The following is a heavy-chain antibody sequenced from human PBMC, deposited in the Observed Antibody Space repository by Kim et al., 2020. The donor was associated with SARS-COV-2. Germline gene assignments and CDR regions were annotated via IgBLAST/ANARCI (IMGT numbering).Heavy chain of an antibody. D-gene: IGHD6-6*01. V-gene: IGHV3-23*01. J-gene: IGHJ4*02. Sequence: VKGRFTISRDNSKNTLYLQMNSLRAEDTAVYYCAKGGKYSSSSGGNYFDYWGQGTLVTVSS. CDR3: AKGGKYSSSSGGNYFDY.